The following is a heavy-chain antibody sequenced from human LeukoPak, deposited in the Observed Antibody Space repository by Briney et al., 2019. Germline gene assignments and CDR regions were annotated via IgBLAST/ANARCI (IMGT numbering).Heavy chain of an antibody. J-gene: IGHJ4*02. V-gene: IGHV1-3*01. CDR2: ISAGNGNT. CDR3: ARDSGSGSNDY. D-gene: IGHD1-26*01. Sequence: ASVTVSCTASGYTFTSYAIHWVRQASGQRLEWMGWISAGNGNTKYSQNFQGRVTFISNTSATTAFMELSSLRSEDAAVYYCARDSGSGSNDYWGQGTLVTVSS. CDR1: GYTFTSYA.